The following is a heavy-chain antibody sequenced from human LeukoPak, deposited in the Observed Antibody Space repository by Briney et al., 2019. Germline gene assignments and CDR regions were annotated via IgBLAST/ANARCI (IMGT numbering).Heavy chain of an antibody. D-gene: IGHD2/OR15-2a*01. CDR2: ISSSGGST. CDR3: AKADTFYYYMDV. V-gene: IGHV3-23*01. CDR1: GFTFSSYA. Sequence: PGGSLRLSCAASGFTFSSYAMSWVRQAPGKGLEWVSAISSSGGSTYYADSVKGRFTISRDNSKNTLYLQMNSLRAEDTAVYYCAKADTFYYYMDVWGKGTTVTVSS. J-gene: IGHJ6*03.